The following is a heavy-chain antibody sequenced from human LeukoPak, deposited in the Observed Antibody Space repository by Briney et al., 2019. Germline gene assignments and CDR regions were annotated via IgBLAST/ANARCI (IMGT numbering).Heavy chain of an antibody. J-gene: IGHJ4*02. CDR2: MYYSGNT. CDR3: ARRPAYYFDY. Sequence: SETLSLTCTVSGGSINIISYYWGWIRQPPGKGLEWIGSMYYSGNTYYNPSLKSRVTMSVDTSENQFSLKLSSVTAADTAVYYCARRPAYYFDYWGQGTLVTVSS. V-gene: IGHV4-39*01. CDR1: GGSINIISYY.